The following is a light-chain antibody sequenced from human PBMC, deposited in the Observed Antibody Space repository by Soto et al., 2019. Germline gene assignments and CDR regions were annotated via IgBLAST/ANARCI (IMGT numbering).Light chain of an antibody. Sequence: SVLTQPASVSGSPGQSITISCTGTSSDVGSYSLVSWYQQLPGKAPKLMIYEDIKRPSGVSNRFSGSKSGNTASLTISGLQAEDEADYYCCSYAVGTTLVFGGGTKLTVL. CDR3: CSYAVGTTLV. J-gene: IGLJ2*01. CDR1: SSDVGSYSL. CDR2: EDI. V-gene: IGLV2-23*01.